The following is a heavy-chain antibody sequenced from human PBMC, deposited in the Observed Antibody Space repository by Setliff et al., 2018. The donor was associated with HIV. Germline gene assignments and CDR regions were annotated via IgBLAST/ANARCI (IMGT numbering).Heavy chain of an antibody. Sequence: ASVKVSCKASGYTFTSYSMHWVRQAPGQGLEWMGIINRSGGTTNYAQKFQGRVTMTRDTSTSTVYMEVSSLRSEDTAVYYCARVGYLGHPYSSGPNWFDPWGQGTLVTVSS. CDR1: GYTFTSYS. CDR2: INRSGGTT. V-gene: IGHV1-46*01. D-gene: IGHD6-19*01. CDR3: ARVGYLGHPYSSGPNWFDP. J-gene: IGHJ5*02.